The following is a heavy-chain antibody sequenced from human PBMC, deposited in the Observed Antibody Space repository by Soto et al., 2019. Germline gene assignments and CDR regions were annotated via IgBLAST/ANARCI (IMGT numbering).Heavy chain of an antibody. V-gene: IGHV3-30*18. Sequence: QVQLVESGGGVVQPGRSLRLSCAASGFTFSSYGMHWVRQATGKGLEWVAVISYDGSNKYYADSVKGRFTISRDNSKNTLYLQMNSLRAEDTAVYYCAKDKDWNTLDYWGQGTLVTVSS. CDR1: GFTFSSYG. D-gene: IGHD1-1*01. CDR3: AKDKDWNTLDY. CDR2: ISYDGSNK. J-gene: IGHJ4*02.